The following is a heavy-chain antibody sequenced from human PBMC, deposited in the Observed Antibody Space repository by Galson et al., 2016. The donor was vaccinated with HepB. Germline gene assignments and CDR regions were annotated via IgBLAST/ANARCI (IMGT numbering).Heavy chain of an antibody. D-gene: IGHD5-18*01. Sequence: SLRLSCAASGFTVSSNYMTWVRQAPGQGLEWVSVIYSGGTTYYAGSVKGRFTISRDNSKNTLYLQMNGLRAEDTAVYYCAVYTYGFLWGQGTLATVSS. V-gene: IGHV3-53*01. J-gene: IGHJ4*02. CDR1: GFTVSSNY. CDR2: IYSGGTT. CDR3: AVYTYGFL.